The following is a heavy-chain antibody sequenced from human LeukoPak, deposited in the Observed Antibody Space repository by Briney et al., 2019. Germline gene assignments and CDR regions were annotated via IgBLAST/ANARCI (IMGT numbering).Heavy chain of an antibody. J-gene: IGHJ4*02. Sequence: GRSLRLSCAASGFTFSSYGMHWVRQAPGKGLEWVALISYDGSNKYYADSVKGRFTISRDNSKNTLYLQMNSLRAEDTAVYYCAKDIFPTTEYYYDTSGPVDYWGQGTLVTVSS. CDR2: ISYDGSNK. V-gene: IGHV3-30*18. D-gene: IGHD3-22*01. CDR1: GFTFSSYG. CDR3: AKDIFPTTEYYYDTSGPVDY.